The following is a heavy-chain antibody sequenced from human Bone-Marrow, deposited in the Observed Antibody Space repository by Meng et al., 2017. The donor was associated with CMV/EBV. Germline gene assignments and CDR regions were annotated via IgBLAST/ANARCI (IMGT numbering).Heavy chain of an antibody. CDR1: GFTFSSYG. Sequence: GESLKISCAASGFTFSSYGMHWVRQAPGKGLEWVAFIRYDGSNKYYADSVKGRFTISRDNSKNTLYLQMNSLRAEDTAVYYCARDWSRQVSILIDYWGQGTLVTVSS. J-gene: IGHJ4*02. CDR2: IRYDGSNK. V-gene: IGHV3-30*02. CDR3: ARDWSRQVSILIDY. D-gene: IGHD3-3*02.